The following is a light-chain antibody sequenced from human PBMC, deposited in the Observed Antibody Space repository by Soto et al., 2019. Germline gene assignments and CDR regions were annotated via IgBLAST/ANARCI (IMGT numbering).Light chain of an antibody. V-gene: IGKV3-15*01. CDR1: QTIGNS. J-gene: IGKJ2*01. CDR3: QYLGA. CDR2: GAS. Sequence: EMDMTQSPATLSVYPGERATLSCRAAQTIGNSLGWYQQRPGQAPRLLIYGASIRATGIPARFSGNGSGTEFTLTIRSLQPEDSATYYCQYLGAFGPGTKLEIK.